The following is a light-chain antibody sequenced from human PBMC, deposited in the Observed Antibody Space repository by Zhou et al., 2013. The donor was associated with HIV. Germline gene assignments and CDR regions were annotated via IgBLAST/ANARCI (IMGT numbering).Light chain of an antibody. J-gene: IGKJ3*01. CDR2: AAS. CDR1: QGLDKY. V-gene: IGKV1-8*01. Sequence: IQMTQSPSSLAASIGDRITITCRASQGLDKYLAWHQQKPGKIPNLLIYAASTLQSGVQSRFSGSGSGTDFTLTISCLQSEDFATYYCQHYYSYPFTFGPGTKVDIK. CDR3: QHYYSYPFT.